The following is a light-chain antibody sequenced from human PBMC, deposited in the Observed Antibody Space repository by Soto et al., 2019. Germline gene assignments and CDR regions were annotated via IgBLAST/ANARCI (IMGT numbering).Light chain of an antibody. Sequence: QSALTQPASVSGSPGQSITISCTGTSSDVGGYNYVSWYQQHPGKAPKVVIFEVSHRPSGVSNRFSGSKSGNTASLTISGLQAEDEADYYCISYTTSSLYVFGSGTKLTVL. CDR1: SSDVGGYNY. V-gene: IGLV2-14*01. J-gene: IGLJ1*01. CDR3: ISYTTSSLYV. CDR2: EVS.